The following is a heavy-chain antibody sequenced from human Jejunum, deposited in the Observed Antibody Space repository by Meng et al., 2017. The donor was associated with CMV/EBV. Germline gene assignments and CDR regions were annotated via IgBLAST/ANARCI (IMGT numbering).Heavy chain of an antibody. CDR2: FIPVIGVT. D-gene: IGHD2-2*01. Sequence: CKTSGVTFTNYAITWVRRAPGQGLEWMGRFIPVIGVTHYAQNFQGRVTITADKSTGTGYMELSSLRSGDTAVYYCAYMGAYTYAYEYWGQGTLVTVSS. J-gene: IGHJ4*02. V-gene: IGHV1-69*04. CDR1: GVTFTNYA. CDR3: AYMGAYTYAYEY.